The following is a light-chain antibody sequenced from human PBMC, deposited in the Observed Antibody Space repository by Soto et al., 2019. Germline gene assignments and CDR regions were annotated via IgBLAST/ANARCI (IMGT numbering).Light chain of an antibody. J-gene: IGKJ1*01. Sequence: EIVLTQSPGTLSLSPGERATLSCRASQSISSSYLAWYQQKPGQAPRPLIYGASSRATGIPDRFSGSGSGTDFTLTISRLEPEDLAVYYCQQYVSSPWTFGQGTKVDIK. CDR2: GAS. CDR3: QQYVSSPWT. V-gene: IGKV3-20*01. CDR1: QSISSSY.